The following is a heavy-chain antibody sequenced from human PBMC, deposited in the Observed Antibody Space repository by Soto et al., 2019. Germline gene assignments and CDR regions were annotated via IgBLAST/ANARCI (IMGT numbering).Heavy chain of an antibody. D-gene: IGHD1-26*01. CDR1: GGSISSYY. Sequence: QVQLQESGPGLVRPSETLSLTCTVSGGSISSYYWRWIRQPPGKGLEWIGYMYYSGSTNYNPSLKSRVTISVDTSNNQFSLKLSSVTAADTAMYYCARLGSGSFRDWGQGTLVTVSS. CDR2: MYYSGST. CDR3: ARLGSGSFRD. J-gene: IGHJ4*02. V-gene: IGHV4-59*08.